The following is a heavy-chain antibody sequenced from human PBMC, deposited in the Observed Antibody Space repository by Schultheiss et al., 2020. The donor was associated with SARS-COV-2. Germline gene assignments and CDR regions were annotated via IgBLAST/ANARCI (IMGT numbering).Heavy chain of an antibody. J-gene: IGHJ4*02. V-gene: IGHV4-31*03. CDR3: ARGGSSGWYADY. CDR1: GGSISSGGYY. CDR2: IYYSGST. Sequence: SETLSLTCTVSGGSISSGGYYWSWIRQHPGKGLEWIGYIYYSGSTYYNPSLKSRVTISVDKSKNQFSLKLSSVTAADTAVYYCARGGSSGWYADYWGQGTLVTVSS. D-gene: IGHD6-19*01.